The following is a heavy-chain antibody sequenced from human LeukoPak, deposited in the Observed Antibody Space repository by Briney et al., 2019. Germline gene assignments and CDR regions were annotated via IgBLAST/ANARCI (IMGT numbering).Heavy chain of an antibody. Sequence: PGGSLRLSCEGFRFPFSDYWVGWVRQAPGKGLEWVSYISSSGSTIYYADSVKGRFTISRDNAKNSLYLQMNSLRAEDTAVYYCARRGVEMGINDAFDIWGQGTMVTVSS. CDR3: ARRGVEMGINDAFDI. V-gene: IGHV3-11*01. CDR2: ISSSGSTI. CDR1: RFPFSDYW. D-gene: IGHD5-24*01. J-gene: IGHJ3*02.